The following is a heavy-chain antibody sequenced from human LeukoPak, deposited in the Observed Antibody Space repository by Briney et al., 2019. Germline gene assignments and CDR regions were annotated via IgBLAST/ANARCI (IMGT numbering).Heavy chain of an antibody. CDR1: GGSISSYY. CDR3: ARMGRIAVAGLDY. CDR2: IYSTGST. V-gene: IGHV4-4*07. D-gene: IGHD6-19*01. Sequence: KTSETLSLTCTVSGGSISSYYWSWIRQPAGEGLEWIGHIYSTGSTNYNPSLKSRVTLSVDRSKNQFSLRLNSVTAADTAVYYCARMGRIAVAGLDYWGQGTLVTVSS. J-gene: IGHJ4*02.